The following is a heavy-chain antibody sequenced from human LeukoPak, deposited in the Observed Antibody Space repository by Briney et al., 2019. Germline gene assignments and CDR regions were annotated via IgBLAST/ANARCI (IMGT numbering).Heavy chain of an antibody. Sequence: GGSLRLSCAASGFNVNKSYLSWVRQAPGRGLEWVSVIYSASTTYYADSVKGRFTISREESKNTVYLQMNSLRAEDTAVYYCARDLAPLLWFGEPREVWGKGTMVTVSS. J-gene: IGHJ6*04. V-gene: IGHV3-53*01. CDR1: GFNVNKSY. CDR3: ARDLAPLLWFGEPREV. D-gene: IGHD3-10*01. CDR2: IYSASTT.